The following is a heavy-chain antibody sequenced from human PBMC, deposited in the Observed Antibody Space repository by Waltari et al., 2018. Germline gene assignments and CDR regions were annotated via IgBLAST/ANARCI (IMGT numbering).Heavy chain of an antibody. CDR2: IWYDGSTK. Sequence: QVQLVESGGGVVQPGRSLRLSCEASGFTFSSYGMHWVRQAPGKGLEWVAIIWYDGSTKYYADSVKGRFTISRDNSKNTLFLQMDSLRVEDTAVYYCAKQGSASLKWFDPWGLGTLVTVSS. CDR3: AKQGSASLKWFDP. V-gene: IGHV3-33*06. J-gene: IGHJ5*02. CDR1: GFTFSSYG. D-gene: IGHD2-2*01.